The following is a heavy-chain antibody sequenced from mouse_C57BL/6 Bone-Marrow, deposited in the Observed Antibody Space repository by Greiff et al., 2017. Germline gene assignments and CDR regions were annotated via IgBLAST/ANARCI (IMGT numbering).Heavy chain of an antibody. V-gene: IGHV1-81*01. J-gene: IGHJ3*01. CDR3: AREENGDYAY. CDR1: GYTFTSYG. D-gene: IGHD2-13*01. Sequence: VQLQQSGAELARPGASVKLSCKASGYTFTSYGISWVKQRTGQGLEWIGEIYPRSGNTYYNEKFKGKATLTADKSSSTAYMELRSLTSEDSAVYFCAREENGDYAYWGQGTLVTVSA. CDR2: IYPRSGNT.